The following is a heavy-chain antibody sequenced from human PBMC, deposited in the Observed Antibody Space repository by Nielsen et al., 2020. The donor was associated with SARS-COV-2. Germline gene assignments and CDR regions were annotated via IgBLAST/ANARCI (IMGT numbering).Heavy chain of an antibody. J-gene: IGHJ6*02. Sequence: GGSLRLSCAASGFTFSSYGMHWVRQAPGKGLEWVTVISYDGSNKYYADSVKGRFTISRDNSKNTLYLQMNSLRAEDTAVYYCARGSLGNYYYGMDVWGQGTTVTVSS. D-gene: IGHD3-16*01. V-gene: IGHV3-30*03. CDR1: GFTFSSYG. CDR2: ISYDGSNK. CDR3: ARGSLGNYYYGMDV.